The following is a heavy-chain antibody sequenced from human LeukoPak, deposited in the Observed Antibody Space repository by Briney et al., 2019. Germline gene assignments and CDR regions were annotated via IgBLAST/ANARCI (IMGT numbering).Heavy chain of an antibody. Sequence: GESLKISCKGSGYSLTSYWIDWVRQMPGKGLGGMGIIYPGDSDTRYSPSFQGQVTISADKSISTAYLQWSSLKASDTAMYYCARLLRYCSSTSCYTLNYWGQGTLVTVSS. J-gene: IGHJ4*02. CDR3: ARLLRYCSSTSCYTLNY. D-gene: IGHD2-2*02. CDR2: IYPGDSDT. CDR1: GYSLTSYW. V-gene: IGHV5-51*01.